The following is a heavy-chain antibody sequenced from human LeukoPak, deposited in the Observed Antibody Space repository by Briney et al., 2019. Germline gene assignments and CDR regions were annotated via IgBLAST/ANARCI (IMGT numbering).Heavy chain of an antibody. D-gene: IGHD4-17*01. CDR2: IRSKAYGGTT. Sequence: GRSLRLSCTASGFTFGDYAMSWFRQAPGKGLEWVGFIRSKAYGGTTEYAASVKGRSTISRDDSKSIAYLQMNGLKTEDTAVYYCTRDLTVPHFDYWGQGTLVTVSS. CDR3: TRDLTVPHFDY. CDR1: GFTFGDYA. J-gene: IGHJ4*02. V-gene: IGHV3-49*03.